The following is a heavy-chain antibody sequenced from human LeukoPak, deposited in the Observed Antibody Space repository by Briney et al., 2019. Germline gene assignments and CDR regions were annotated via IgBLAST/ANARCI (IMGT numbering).Heavy chain of an antibody. CDR1: GGTFSSYA. CDR3: ARDNDSSGYLVGTFDY. D-gene: IGHD3-22*01. CDR2: IIPIFGTA. V-gene: IGHV1-69*13. J-gene: IGHJ4*02. Sequence: SVKVSCKASGGTFSSYAISWVRQAPGQGLEWMGGIIPIFGTANYAQKFQGRVTITADESTSTAYMELSSLRSEDTAVYYCARDNDSSGYLVGTFDYWGQGTLVTVSS.